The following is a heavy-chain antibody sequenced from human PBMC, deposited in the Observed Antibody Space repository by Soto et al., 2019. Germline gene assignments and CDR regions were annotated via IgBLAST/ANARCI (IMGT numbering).Heavy chain of an antibody. CDR3: ARGLGATDY. D-gene: IGHD2-15*01. J-gene: IGHJ4*02. CDR2: IHYSGST. V-gene: IGHV4-34*01. CDR1: GESFNGYY. Sequence: QVQLQQWGAGLLKPSATLSLTCSVYGESFNGYYWTWIRQPPGKGLEWIGEIHYSGSTSDNPSLKSRVNMSIDLSKSQLSLRLTSVSAADTAVYCCARGLGATDYWGQGTVVTVSS.